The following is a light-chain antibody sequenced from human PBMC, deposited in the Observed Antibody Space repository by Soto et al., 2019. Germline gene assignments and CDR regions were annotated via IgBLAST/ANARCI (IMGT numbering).Light chain of an antibody. Sequence: IVLTQSPGTLSLSPGERATLSCRASQSVSSKYLDWYQQKPGQAPRFLIYGASSRATGIPDRFSGSGSGTDFTLTISRLEPEDFAVYYCQQYGSSPPITFGQGTRLEIK. V-gene: IGKV3-20*01. J-gene: IGKJ5*01. CDR2: GAS. CDR3: QQYGSSPPIT. CDR1: QSVSSKY.